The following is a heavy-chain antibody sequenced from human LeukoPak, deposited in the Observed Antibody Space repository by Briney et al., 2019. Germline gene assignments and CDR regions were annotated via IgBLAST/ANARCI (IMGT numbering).Heavy chain of an antibody. V-gene: IGHV3-74*01. CDR1: GFTFSSYW. CDR3: VRDRGSSSK. CDR2: ISSDGSTT. Sequence: GGSLRLSCAASGFTFSSYWMHWVRQAPGKGLVWVSHISSDGSTTRYADSVEGRFTISRDNAKSTLFLHMNSLRADDTAIYHCVRDRGSSSKWGQGTLVTVSS. J-gene: IGHJ4*02. D-gene: IGHD1-26*01.